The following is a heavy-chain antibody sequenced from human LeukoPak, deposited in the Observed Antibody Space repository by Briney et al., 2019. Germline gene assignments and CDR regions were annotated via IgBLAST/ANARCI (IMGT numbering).Heavy chain of an antibody. J-gene: IGHJ4*02. Sequence: PGGSLRLSCAASGFTFSNYAMSWVRQAPGKGLEWVAVISYDGRNKHYPDSVKGRFTISRDISTDTLWLQMDSLRTEDTAVYYCAKGPLRGTAAAIDYWGQGTLVTVSS. CDR3: AKGPLRGTAAAIDY. CDR1: GFTFSNYA. D-gene: IGHD2-2*01. V-gene: IGHV3-30*18. CDR2: ISYDGRNK.